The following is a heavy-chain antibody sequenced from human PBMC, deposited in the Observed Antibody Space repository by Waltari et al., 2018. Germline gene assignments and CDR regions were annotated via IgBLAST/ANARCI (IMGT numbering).Heavy chain of an antibody. CDR2: MTASGLM. CDR1: GFPFSTYT. J-gene: IGHJ6*02. D-gene: IGHD6-6*01. V-gene: IGHV3-23*01. Sequence: EMQLLESGGALVQPGGSLRLSCAASGFPFSTYTMNWVRQAPGQGLDWVAVMTASGLMDYGDSVKGRFIISRDNSKNTLYLEMYRLRVEDTARYYCAKDEGARLAPTFGMDAWGQGTTVIVS. CDR3: AKDEGARLAPTFGMDA.